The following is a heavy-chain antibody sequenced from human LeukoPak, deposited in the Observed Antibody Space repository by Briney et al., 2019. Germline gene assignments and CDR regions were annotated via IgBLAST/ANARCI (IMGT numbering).Heavy chain of an antibody. CDR1: GGSIRSGTDY. V-gene: IGHV4-61*02. Sequence: SETLSLTCTVSGGSIRSGTDYWSWIRQPAGKGLEWIGRIYMSGSTDYNPSFKSRVTMSVDTSKNQVSLKLRSVTAADTAVYYCAQSARSGAFDIWGQGTMVTVSS. D-gene: IGHD3-10*01. J-gene: IGHJ3*02. CDR3: AQSARSGAFDI. CDR2: IYMSGST.